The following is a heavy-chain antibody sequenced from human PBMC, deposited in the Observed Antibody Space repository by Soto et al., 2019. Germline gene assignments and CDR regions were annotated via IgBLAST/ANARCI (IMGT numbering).Heavy chain of an antibody. V-gene: IGHV4-31*03. D-gene: IGHD4-17*01. J-gene: IGHJ4*02. CDR1: GGSIRSGGYY. CDR2: IYYSGST. CDR3: ARSPEATVTAFDY. Sequence: QVQLQESGPGLVKPSQTLSLTCTVSGGSIRSGGYYWSWIRQHPGKGLEWIGYIYYSGSTYYNPSLKSRVTISVDTSKNQFSLKLSSVTAADMAVYYCARSPEATVTAFDYWGQGTLVTVSS.